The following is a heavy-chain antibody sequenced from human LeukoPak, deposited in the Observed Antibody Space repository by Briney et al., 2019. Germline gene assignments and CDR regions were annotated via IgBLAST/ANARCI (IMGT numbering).Heavy chain of an antibody. Sequence: SETLSLTCTVSGGSISSNNYYWGWIRQPPGKGLEWIGSIYYSGSTYYNPSLKSRVTISVDTSKNQFSLKLSSVTAADTAVYYCARGILSLNWFDPWGQGTLVTVSS. CDR1: GGSISSNNYY. J-gene: IGHJ5*02. CDR2: IYYSGST. CDR3: ARGILSLNWFDP. D-gene: IGHD2/OR15-2a*01. V-gene: IGHV4-39*01.